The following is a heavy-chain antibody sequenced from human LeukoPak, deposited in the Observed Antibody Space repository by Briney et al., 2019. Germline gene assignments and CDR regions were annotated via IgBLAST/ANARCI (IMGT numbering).Heavy chain of an antibody. CDR2: IYNTGNT. CDR3: ARGREVRYFDSSGYTRYNWFDP. V-gene: IGHV4-59*01. Sequence: SETLSLTCTVSGGSISSYYWSWIRQPPGKGLEWIGYIYNTGNTDYNPSLKSRVTISVDTSKNQFSLNLRSVTAADTAVYYCARGREVRYFDSSGYTRYNWFDPWGQGTLVTVSS. J-gene: IGHJ5*02. D-gene: IGHD3-22*01. CDR1: GGSISSYY.